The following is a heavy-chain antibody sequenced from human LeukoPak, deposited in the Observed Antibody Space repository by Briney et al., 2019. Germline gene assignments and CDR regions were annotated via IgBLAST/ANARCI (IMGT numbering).Heavy chain of an antibody. CDR2: ITSNGDTT. J-gene: IGHJ4*02. D-gene: IGHD3-22*01. CDR3: VKDDSYYYDSSGRDS. Sequence: GGSLRLSCSASGFTFSSYIMHWARQAPGKGLEYVSAITSNGDTTYYADSVKGRVTISRDNSRNTLYLQMSSLRAEDTAVYYCVKDDSYYYDSSGRDSWGQGTLVTVSS. V-gene: IGHV3-64D*09. CDR1: GFTFSSYI.